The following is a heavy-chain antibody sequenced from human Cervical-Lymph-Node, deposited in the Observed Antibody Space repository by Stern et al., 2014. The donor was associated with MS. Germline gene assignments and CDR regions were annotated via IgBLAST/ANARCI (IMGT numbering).Heavy chain of an antibody. Sequence: QVTLKESGPALVKPTQTLTLTCTFSGFSLSTSGMRVSWIRQPPGKALEWLARLGWADDKFYSTSTNDKLTISKDTSKNHVVLTMTNMDPVDTATYYCARSPPYYEFWNDYYYFDYWGQGTLVAVSS. D-gene: IGHD3-3*01. CDR2: LGWADDK. CDR3: ARSPPYYEFWNDYYYFDY. J-gene: IGHJ4*02. CDR1: GFSLSTSGMR. V-gene: IGHV2-70*04.